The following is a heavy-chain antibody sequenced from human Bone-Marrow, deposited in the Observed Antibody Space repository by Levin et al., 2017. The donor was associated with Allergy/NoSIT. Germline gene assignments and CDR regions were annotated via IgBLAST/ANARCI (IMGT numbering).Heavy chain of an antibody. Sequence: KGGESLKISCKGSEYDFNTYWIGWVRQMPGKGLEWMGTIYPGDSDSTYSPAFEGHVTFSVDESTTTAYLEWRSLKASDTALYFWAGHRKQLWPPTASFDYWGQGTLVIVSS. CDR3: AGHRKQLWPPTASFDY. V-gene: IGHV5-51*01. CDR2: IYPGDSDS. D-gene: IGHD5-24*01. J-gene: IGHJ4*02. CDR1: EYDFNTYW.